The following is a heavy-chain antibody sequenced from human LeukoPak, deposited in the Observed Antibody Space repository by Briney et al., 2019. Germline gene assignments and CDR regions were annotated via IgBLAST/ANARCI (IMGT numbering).Heavy chain of an antibody. CDR1: GFTFSTYA. D-gene: IGHD5-12*01. J-gene: IGHJ4*02. V-gene: IGHV3-23*01. CDR3: AKTSRVNSAYDSPFDY. CDR2: VRGSGSDT. Sequence: GGTLRLSCAASGFTFSTYAMSWVRQAPGKGLEWVSAVRGSGSDTYYADSVKGRFTISRDNSKNTLHLQMNSLRAEDTAIYYCAKTSRVNSAYDSPFDYWGQGTLVTVSS.